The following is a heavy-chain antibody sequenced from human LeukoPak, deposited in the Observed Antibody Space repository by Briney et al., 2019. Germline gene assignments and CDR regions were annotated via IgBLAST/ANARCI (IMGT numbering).Heavy chain of an antibody. J-gene: IGHJ4*02. D-gene: IGHD2-2*01. CDR3: ARDVGEYCSSTNCYASDY. CDR1: GYTFTSYD. V-gene: IGHV1-8*01. CDR2: MNPNSGNT. Sequence: ASVKVSCKASGYTFTSYDINWVRQATGQGLEWMGWMNPNSGNTGYAQKFQGRVTMTRNTSISTAYMELSSLRSDDTAVYYCARDVGEYCSSTNCYASDYWGQGTLVTVSS.